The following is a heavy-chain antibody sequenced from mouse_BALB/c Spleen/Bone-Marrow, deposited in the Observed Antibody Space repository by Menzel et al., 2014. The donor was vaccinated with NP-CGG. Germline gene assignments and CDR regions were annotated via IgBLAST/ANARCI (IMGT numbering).Heavy chain of an antibody. CDR2: ISHAGSYT. CDR3: ASPCYYRYDGAMDY. Sequence: VQLQESGGDLVKPGGSLKLSCAATGFNFRGSGMSWVRQTPDKRLEWVATISHAGSYTYYPPSVQGRFTIARDNAKNALYLHMSSLKSEDTAMYYCASPCYYRYDGAMDYWGQGTSVTVSS. D-gene: IGHD2-14*01. V-gene: IGHV5-6*01. J-gene: IGHJ4*01. CDR1: GFNFRGSG.